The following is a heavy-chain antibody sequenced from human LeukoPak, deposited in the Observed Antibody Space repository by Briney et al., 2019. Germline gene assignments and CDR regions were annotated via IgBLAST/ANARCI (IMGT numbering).Heavy chain of an antibody. CDR3: AKDLTGGNYYLDY. Sequence: PGGSLRLSCTTTGFTFSSYGMHWVRQAPGKGLERVAVISSDGSGKHSAESVKGRFTISRDNSKNTLYLQMNSLRAEDTAVYYCAKDLTGGNYYLDYWGQGTLATVSS. CDR2: ISSDGSGK. CDR1: GFTFSSYG. J-gene: IGHJ4*02. D-gene: IGHD1-26*01. V-gene: IGHV3-30*18.